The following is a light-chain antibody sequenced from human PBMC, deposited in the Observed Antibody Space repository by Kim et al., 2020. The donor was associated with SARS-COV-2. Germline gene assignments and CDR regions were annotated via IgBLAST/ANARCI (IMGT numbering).Light chain of an antibody. Sequence: SYELTQPPSVSVSPGQTASITCSGDKLGDKYACWYQQKPGQSPVLVIYQDSKRPSGIPERFSGSNSGNTATPTISGTQAMDVADYYCQAWDSSLGVFGGGTQLTVL. CDR3: QAWDSSLGV. CDR2: QDS. J-gene: IGLJ3*02. V-gene: IGLV3-1*01. CDR1: KLGDKY.